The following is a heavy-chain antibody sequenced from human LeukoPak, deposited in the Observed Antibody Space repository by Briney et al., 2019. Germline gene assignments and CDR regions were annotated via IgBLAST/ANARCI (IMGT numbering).Heavy chain of an antibody. CDR2: IYRDGSNT. J-gene: IGHJ4*02. CDR1: GFTFSNYW. D-gene: IGHD5-24*01. CDR3: ARDGDAYNFDF. V-gene: IGHV3-74*01. Sequence: GGSLRLSCAASGFTFSNYWMHWVRQVPGKGLVWVPRIYRDGSNTDYADSVKGRFIISRDNVKNTLYLQMNSLRADDTAVYYCARDGDAYNFDFWGQGALVTVSS.